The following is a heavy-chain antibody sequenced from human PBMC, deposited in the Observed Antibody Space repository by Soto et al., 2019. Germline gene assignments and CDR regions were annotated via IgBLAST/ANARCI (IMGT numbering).Heavy chain of an antibody. V-gene: IGHV1-18*01. D-gene: IGHD3-10*01. Sequence: ASVKVSCKASGYTFTSYGISWVRQAPGQGLEWMGWISAYNGNTNYAQKLQGRVTMTTDTSTSTAYMELRSLRAEDTAVYYCARDRGITRNLDYWGQGTLVTVSS. CDR1: GYTFTSYG. CDR3: ARDRGITRNLDY. CDR2: ISAYNGNT. J-gene: IGHJ4*02.